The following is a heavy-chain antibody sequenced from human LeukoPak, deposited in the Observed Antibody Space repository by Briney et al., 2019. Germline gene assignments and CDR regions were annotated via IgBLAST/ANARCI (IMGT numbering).Heavy chain of an antibody. J-gene: IGHJ6*03. D-gene: IGHD5-18*01. CDR2: ISGSGDST. V-gene: IGHV3-23*01. CDR1: GFTLRSYV. Sequence: PGGSLRLSCVASGFTLRSYVMNWVRQTPGKGLEWVSSISGSGDSTFYADSVKGRFSISRDNSKNTLYLQMNSLRAEDTAVYYCAKGGYSNGRYYYYYMDVWGEGTTVTVSS. CDR3: AKGGYSNGRYYYYYMDV.